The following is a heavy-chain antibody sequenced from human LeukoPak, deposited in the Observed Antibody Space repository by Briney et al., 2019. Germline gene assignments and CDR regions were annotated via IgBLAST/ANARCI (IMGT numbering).Heavy chain of an antibody. Sequence: GGSPRLSCAASGFTFSDYSMNWVRQAPGKGLEWVSFISSLGGTIYYADSVKGRFTISRDNAKNSLYLQMNSLRAEDTAVYYCARALTTVTTYYFDYWGQGTLVTVSS. V-gene: IGHV3-48*01. CDR2: ISSLGGTI. CDR1: GFTFSDYS. J-gene: IGHJ4*02. CDR3: ARALTTVTTYYFDY. D-gene: IGHD4-17*01.